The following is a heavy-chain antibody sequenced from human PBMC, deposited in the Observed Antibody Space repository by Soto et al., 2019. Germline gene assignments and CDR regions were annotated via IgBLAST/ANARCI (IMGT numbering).Heavy chain of an antibody. V-gene: IGHV1-8*01. Sequence: ASVKVSCKASGYTFTSYDINWVRQATGQGLEWMGWMNPNSGNTGYAQKFQGRVTMTRNTSISTAYMELSSLRSEGTAVYYCASAHYYGSGSYPWWFDPWGQGTLVTVSS. D-gene: IGHD3-10*01. J-gene: IGHJ5*02. CDR1: GYTFTSYD. CDR2: MNPNSGNT. CDR3: ASAHYYGSGSYPWWFDP.